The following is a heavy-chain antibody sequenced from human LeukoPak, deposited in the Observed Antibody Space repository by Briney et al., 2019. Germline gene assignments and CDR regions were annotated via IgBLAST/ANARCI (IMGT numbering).Heavy chain of an antibody. Sequence: PGGSLRLSCEASGLSFSSAWMNWVRQAPGKGLEWVGRMKSNADGGGTDYAAPEKGRFTISRDDSRNTLYLQMNSLKSEDTAVYYCYTGFQRGWELLDRNDYWGQGTLVAVSS. J-gene: IGHJ4*02. CDR3: YTGFQRGWELLDRNDY. CDR2: MKSNADGGGT. CDR1: GLSFSSAW. D-gene: IGHD1-26*01. V-gene: IGHV3-15*07.